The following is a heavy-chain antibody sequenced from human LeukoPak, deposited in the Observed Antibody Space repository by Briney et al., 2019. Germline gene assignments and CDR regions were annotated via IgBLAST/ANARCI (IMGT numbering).Heavy chain of an antibody. Sequence: SETLSLTCTVSRGSINSYYWSWIRQPPGKGLEWIGYIYYSGSTNYSPSLKSRVTMAVDTSKNQFSLRLSSVSAADTAVYYCARDTAQGAFDIWGQGTMVTVCS. CDR2: IYYSGST. J-gene: IGHJ3*02. D-gene: IGHD5-18*01. CDR1: RGSINSYY. CDR3: ARDTAQGAFDI. V-gene: IGHV4-59*01.